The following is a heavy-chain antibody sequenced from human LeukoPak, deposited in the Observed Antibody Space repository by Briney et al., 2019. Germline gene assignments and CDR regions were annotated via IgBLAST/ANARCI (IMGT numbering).Heavy chain of an antibody. CDR1: GFTFSSYG. D-gene: IGHD3-3*01. J-gene: IGHJ5*02. CDR3: AKDRWYMRFLRPLLPENWFDP. V-gene: IGHV3-30*18. CDR2: ISYDGSNK. Sequence: GRSLRLSCAASGFTFSSYGMHWVRQAPGKGLEWVAVISYDGSNKYYAHSVKVRFTISRDNSKNTLYLQMNSLRAEDTAVYYCAKDRWYMRFLRPLLPENWFDPWGQGTLVTVSS.